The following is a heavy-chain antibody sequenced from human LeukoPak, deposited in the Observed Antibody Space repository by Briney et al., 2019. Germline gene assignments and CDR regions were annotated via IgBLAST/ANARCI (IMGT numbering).Heavy chain of an antibody. V-gene: IGHV1-18*01. J-gene: IGHJ4*02. CDR1: GYTFTSHG. CDR2: IRPSTGDT. D-gene: IGHD7-27*01. CDR3: ASRSELGIGSYFDY. Sequence: GASVKVSCKASGYTFTSHGISWVRQAPGQGLEWMGWIRPSTGDTDYALNLQGRVTITADKSTSTAYMELSSLRSEDTAVYYCASRSELGIGSYFDYWGQGTLVTVSS.